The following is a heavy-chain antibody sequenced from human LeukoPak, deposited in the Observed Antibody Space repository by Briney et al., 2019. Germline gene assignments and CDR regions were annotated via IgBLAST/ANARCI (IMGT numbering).Heavy chain of an antibody. Sequence: WASVKVSCKASGYTFTGYYMHWVRQAPGQGLEWMGWINPNSGGTNYAQKFQGWVTMTRDTSLSTAYMELSRLRSDDTAVYYCASSRFGGFPYYWGQGTLVTVSS. CDR1: GYTFTGYY. CDR2: INPNSGGT. J-gene: IGHJ4*02. V-gene: IGHV1-2*04. D-gene: IGHD4-23*01. CDR3: ASSRFGGFPYY.